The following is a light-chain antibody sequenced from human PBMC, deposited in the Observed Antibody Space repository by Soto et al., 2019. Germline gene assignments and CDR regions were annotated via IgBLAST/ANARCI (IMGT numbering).Light chain of an antibody. CDR1: QSVSSSY. CDR2: GAS. Sequence: ENVLTQSPGTLSLSPGERATLSCRASQSVSSSYLTWYQQKPGQAPRLLIYGASSRATDIPDRFSGSGSGTDFTLTISRLEPEDFAVYYCQQYGSSPVTFGQGTKLEIK. CDR3: QQYGSSPVT. J-gene: IGKJ2*01. V-gene: IGKV3-20*01.